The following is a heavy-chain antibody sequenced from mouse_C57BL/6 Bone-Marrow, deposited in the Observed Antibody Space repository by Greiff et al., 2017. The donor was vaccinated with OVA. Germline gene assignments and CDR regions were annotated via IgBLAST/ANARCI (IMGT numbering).Heavy chain of an antibody. CDR3: ARSTMVPYYFDY. D-gene: IGHD2-2*01. CDR1: GYAFSSYW. Sequence: VQLQQSGAELVKPGASVKISCKASGYAFSSYWMNWVKQRPGRGLEWIGQIYPGDGDTNYNGKFKDKATLTADKSYSIAYMQLSSLTSEDSAVYFCARSTMVPYYFDYWGQGTTLTVSS. V-gene: IGHV1-80*01. CDR2: IYPGDGDT. J-gene: IGHJ2*01.